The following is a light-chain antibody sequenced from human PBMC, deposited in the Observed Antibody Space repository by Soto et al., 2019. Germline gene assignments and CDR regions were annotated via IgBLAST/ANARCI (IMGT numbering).Light chain of an antibody. V-gene: IGLV2-11*01. CDR1: SSDVGGYNY. J-gene: IGLJ3*02. Sequence: QSALTQPRSVSGSPGQSVTISCTGTSSDVGGYNYVSWYQQHPGKAPKLMIYDASKRPSGVPDRFSGSKSGNTASLTISGLQAEDEADYYCCSYAGTYTVWVFGGGTKLTVL. CDR2: DAS. CDR3: CSYAGTYTVWV.